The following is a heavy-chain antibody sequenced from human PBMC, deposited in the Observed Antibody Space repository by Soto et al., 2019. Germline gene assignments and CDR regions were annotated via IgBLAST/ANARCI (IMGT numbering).Heavy chain of an antibody. CDR3: ARDRYNSGWYFSDF. V-gene: IGHV3-53*04. CDR2: IYSGGGT. CDR1: GFTFSSYA. D-gene: IGHD6-19*01. J-gene: IGHJ4*02. Sequence: GGSLRLSCAASGFTFSSYAMSWVRQAPGKGLEWVSVIYSGGGTYYADSVKGRFTISRLNSENTLYLQMNSLRAEDTAVYYCARDRYNSGWYFSDFWGQGTLVTVSS.